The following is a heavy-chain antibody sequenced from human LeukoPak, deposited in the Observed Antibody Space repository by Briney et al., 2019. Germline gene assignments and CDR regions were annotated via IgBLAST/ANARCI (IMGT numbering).Heavy chain of an antibody. Sequence: SETLSLTCTVSGGSISSYYWSWIRQPPGKGLEWIGYIYYSGSTNYNPSLKSRVTISVGTSKNQFSLKLSSATAADTAVYYCARGRPFYYGSGSYYDYWGQGTLVTVSS. CDR1: GGSISSYY. D-gene: IGHD3-10*01. CDR3: ARGRPFYYGSGSYYDY. J-gene: IGHJ4*02. CDR2: IYYSGST. V-gene: IGHV4-59*01.